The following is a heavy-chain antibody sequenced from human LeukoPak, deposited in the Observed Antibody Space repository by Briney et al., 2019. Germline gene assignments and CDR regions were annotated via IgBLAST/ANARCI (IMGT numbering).Heavy chain of an antibody. D-gene: IGHD3/OR15-3a*01. Sequence: GGFLRLSCAASGFTFSTYTLNWVRQAPGKGLEWVSSVSSRSSYIYYADSVKGRFTISRDNAKNSLYLQMNSLRVEDTAVYYCAAGLVTPYWGQGTLVTVSS. CDR2: VSSRSSYI. V-gene: IGHV3-21*01. J-gene: IGHJ4*02. CDR1: GFTFSTYT. CDR3: AAGLVTPY.